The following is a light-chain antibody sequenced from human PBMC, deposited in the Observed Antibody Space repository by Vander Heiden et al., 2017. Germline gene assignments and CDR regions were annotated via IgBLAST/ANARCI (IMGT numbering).Light chain of an antibody. J-gene: IGLJ1*01. Sequence: QSALTQPRSVSGSPGQSVSISCTGTSSDIGGYNYVSWYQQHPGKAPKLILYGVDKRPSGVPDRFSGSKSGNTASLTISGLQAEDEADYYCCSYANTYSYVFGTGTKVTVL. CDR3: CSYANTYSYV. CDR1: SSDIGGYNY. V-gene: IGLV2-11*01. CDR2: GVD.